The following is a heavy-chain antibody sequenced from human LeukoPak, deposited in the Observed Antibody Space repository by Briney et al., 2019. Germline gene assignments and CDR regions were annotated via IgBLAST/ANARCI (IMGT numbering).Heavy chain of an antibody. D-gene: IGHD3-22*01. CDR2: ISASRDIT. Sequence: GGSLRLSCAASGFNYSSYTMNWVRQAPGMGLEWLSYISASRDITYYADSVKGRFTISRDNAKNSLYLQMNGLRAEDTAVYYCARDSSSGYYYWFDPWGQGTLVTVSS. CDR1: GFNYSSYT. V-gene: IGHV3-48*01. CDR3: ARDSSSGYYYWFDP. J-gene: IGHJ5*02.